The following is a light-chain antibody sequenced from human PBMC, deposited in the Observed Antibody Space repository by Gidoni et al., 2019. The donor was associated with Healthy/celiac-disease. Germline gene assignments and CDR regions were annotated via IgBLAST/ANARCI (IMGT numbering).Light chain of an antibody. J-gene: IGKJ2*01. Sequence: EIQMTPSPSTLSASVVDRVTITCRASQSISSWLAWYQQKPGKAPKLLIYDASSLESGVPSRFSGSGSGTEFTLTISSLQPDDFATYYCQQYNSYSPYTFGQGTKLEIK. CDR1: QSISSW. V-gene: IGKV1-5*01. CDR3: QQYNSYSPYT. CDR2: DAS.